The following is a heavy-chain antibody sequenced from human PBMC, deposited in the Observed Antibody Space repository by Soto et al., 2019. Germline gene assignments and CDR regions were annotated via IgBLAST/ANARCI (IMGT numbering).Heavy chain of an antibody. V-gene: IGHV4-34*01. CDR1: GGSVNGYY. CDR3: ATRITVFGLLIPPFDP. J-gene: IGHJ5*02. D-gene: IGHD3-3*01. CDR2: INHTGGT. Sequence: SETLSLTCAVYGGSVNGYYWNWIRQPPGKGLEWIGEINHTGGTHYNPSLKSRVTMSVDTSKNQFSLRLSSVTAADTAIYYCATRITVFGLLIPPFDPWGQGTQVIVSS.